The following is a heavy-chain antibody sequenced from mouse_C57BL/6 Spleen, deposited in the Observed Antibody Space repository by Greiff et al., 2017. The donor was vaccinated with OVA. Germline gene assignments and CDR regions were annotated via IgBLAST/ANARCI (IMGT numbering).Heavy chain of an antibody. CDR1: GFTFSDYG. V-gene: IGHV5-17*01. CDR3: AGNYYGSVDY. D-gene: IGHD1-1*01. Sequence: EVKLVESGGGLVKPGGSLKLSCAASGFTFSDYGMHWVRQAPEKGVEWVAYISSGSSTIYYADTVKGRFTISRDNAKNTLFLQMTSLRSEDTAMYYCAGNYYGSVDYWGQGTTLTVSS. J-gene: IGHJ2*01. CDR2: ISSGSSTI.